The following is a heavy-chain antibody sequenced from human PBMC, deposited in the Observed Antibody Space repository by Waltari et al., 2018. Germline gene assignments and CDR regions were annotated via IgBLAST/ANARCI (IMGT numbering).Heavy chain of an antibody. J-gene: IGHJ6*02. CDR1: GGSFSGYY. Sequence: QVQLQQWGAGLLKPSETLSLTCAVYGGSFSGYYWSWIRQPPGTGLEWIGEINHSGSTNYNPSLKSRVTISVDTSKNQFSLKLSSVTAADTAVYYCARGRYSGWYEAWDYYYYGMDVWGQGTTVTVSS. D-gene: IGHD6-19*01. CDR2: INHSGST. V-gene: IGHV4-34*01. CDR3: ARGRYSGWYEAWDYYYYGMDV.